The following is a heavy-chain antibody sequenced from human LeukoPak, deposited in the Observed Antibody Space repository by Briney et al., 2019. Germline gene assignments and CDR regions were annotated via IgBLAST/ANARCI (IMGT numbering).Heavy chain of an antibody. V-gene: IGHV1-2*02. CDR1: GYTFIGYY. CDR3: ARAEYSGYAYYFDY. Sequence: ASVKVSCKASGYTFIGYYMHWVRQAPGQGLEWMGWINPNSGGTKYAQKFQGRATMTRDTSISTAYMELSRLRSDDTAVHYCARAEYSGYAYYFDYWGQGTLVTVSS. J-gene: IGHJ4*02. D-gene: IGHD5-12*01. CDR2: INPNSGGT.